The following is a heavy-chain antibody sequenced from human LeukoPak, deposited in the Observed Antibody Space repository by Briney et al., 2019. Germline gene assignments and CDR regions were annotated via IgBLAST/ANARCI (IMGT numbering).Heavy chain of an antibody. J-gene: IGHJ4*02. D-gene: IGHD6-13*01. CDR3: ARVWRSSSSPYFFDY. CDR2: IYYSGCT. V-gene: IGHV4-39*01. CDR1: GGSISSGTYY. Sequence: MASETLSLTCTVSGGSISSGTYYWGWIRQPPGKGLEWIGSIYYSGCTYYNPSLKSRVTMSVDTSKNQFSLKLSSVTAADTAVYYCARVWRSSSSPYFFDYWGQGTLVTVSS.